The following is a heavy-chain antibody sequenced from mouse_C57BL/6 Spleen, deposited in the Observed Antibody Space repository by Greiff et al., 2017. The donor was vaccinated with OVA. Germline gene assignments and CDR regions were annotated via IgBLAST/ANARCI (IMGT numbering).Heavy chain of an antibody. V-gene: IGHV1-81*01. CDR2: IYPRSGNT. CDR1: GYTFTSYG. Sequence: QVQLKQSGAELARPGASVKLSCKASGYTFTSYGISWVKQRTGQGLEWIGEIYPRSGNTYYNEKFKGKATLTADKSSSTAYMELRSLTSEDSAVYFCARYWDGAWFAYWGQGTLVTVSA. D-gene: IGHD4-1*01. CDR3: ARYWDGAWFAY. J-gene: IGHJ3*01.